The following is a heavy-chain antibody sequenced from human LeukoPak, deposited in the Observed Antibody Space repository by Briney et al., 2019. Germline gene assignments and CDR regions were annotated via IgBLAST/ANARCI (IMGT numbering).Heavy chain of an antibody. Sequence: KTSETLSLTCAVYGGSFSGYYWSWIRQPPGKGLEWIGEIKHSGSTNYNPSLKSRVTISVDTSKNQFSLKLSSVTAADTAVYYCARGCVVVPAATVWFDPWGQGTLVTVSS. CDR3: ARGCVVVPAATVWFDP. V-gene: IGHV4-34*01. J-gene: IGHJ5*02. CDR2: IKHSGST. D-gene: IGHD2-2*01. CDR1: GGSFSGYY.